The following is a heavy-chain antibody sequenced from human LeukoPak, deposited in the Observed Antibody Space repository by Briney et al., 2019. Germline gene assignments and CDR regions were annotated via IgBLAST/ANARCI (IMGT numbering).Heavy chain of an antibody. J-gene: IGHJ4*02. D-gene: IGHD5-18*01. CDR3: ARIACGYSYTGGIHFDY. CDR1: GFTFSSYA. Sequence: GGSLRLSCAASGFTFSSYAMHWVRQAPGKGPEWVTVISYDGNNKYYADSVKGRFTISRDNSKNTLYLQMNSLRAEDTAVYYCARIACGYSYTGGIHFDYWGRGTLVTVSS. V-gene: IGHV3-30*04. CDR2: ISYDGNNK.